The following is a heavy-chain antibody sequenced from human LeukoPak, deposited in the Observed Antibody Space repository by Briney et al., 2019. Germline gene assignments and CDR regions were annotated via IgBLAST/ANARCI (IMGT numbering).Heavy chain of an antibody. CDR1: GASISSSNW. J-gene: IGHJ4*02. CDR2: IYHSGSA. CDR3: TRGGGYCNSISCYFDF. Sequence: SQTLSLTCAVSGASISSSNWWSGVRQPPGKGLEWIGEIYHSGSANYNPSLKSRVTISIDRSKSQFSLELTSVTAADTAVYYCTRGGGYCNSISCYFDFWGQGTLVTVSS. D-gene: IGHD2-2*01. V-gene: IGHV4-4*02.